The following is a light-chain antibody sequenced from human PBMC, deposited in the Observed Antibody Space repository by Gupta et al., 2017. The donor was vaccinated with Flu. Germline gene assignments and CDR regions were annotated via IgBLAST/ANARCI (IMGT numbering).Light chain of an antibody. CDR2: WAS. CDR1: QTVLYSANKKNY. J-gene: IGKJ4*01. V-gene: IGKV4-1*01. Sequence: NCKSSQTVLYSANKKNYLAWYQLKRGQPPKLLLYWASTRESGVPDRFSGSGSGTDFTLTISSLQAEDVALYYCQQYYSTPLTFGGGTEVEIK. CDR3: QQYYSTPLT.